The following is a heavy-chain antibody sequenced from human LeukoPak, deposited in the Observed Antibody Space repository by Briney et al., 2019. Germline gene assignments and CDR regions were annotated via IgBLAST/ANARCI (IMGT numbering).Heavy chain of an antibody. V-gene: IGHV1-69*04. CDR1: GGTFSDYS. CDR3: ARDRPRARHFDY. J-gene: IGHJ4*02. Sequence: SVKVSCKASGGTFSDYSISWVRQAPGQGLEWMGRIIPILNVPNYAQKFEGRLTITADKSTSTAYMELSSLKSADTAVYFCARDRPRARHFDYWGQGTLVTVSS. CDR2: IIPILNVP.